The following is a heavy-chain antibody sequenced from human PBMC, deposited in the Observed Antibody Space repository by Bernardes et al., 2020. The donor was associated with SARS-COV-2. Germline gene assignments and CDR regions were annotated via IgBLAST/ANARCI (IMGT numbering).Heavy chain of an antibody. Sequence: GSLRLSCVASGFTFSSNSMHWVRQAPGQGLEWVSSISFSSSHIYYADSLKGRFTISRDNAKNSLYLQLNSLTAEDTAVYYCARFGGYYHGSAFDIWGQGTMVAVSS. D-gene: IGHD5-18*01. J-gene: IGHJ3*02. CDR3: ARFGGYYHGSAFDI. V-gene: IGHV3-21*01. CDR2: ISFSSSHI. CDR1: GFTFSSNS.